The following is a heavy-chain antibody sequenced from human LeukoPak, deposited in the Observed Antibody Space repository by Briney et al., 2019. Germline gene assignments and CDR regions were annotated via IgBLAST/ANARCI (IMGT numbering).Heavy chain of an antibody. CDR1: GYTFTGYY. CDR3: ARDRDSSGRVDY. V-gene: IGHV1-2*02. D-gene: IGHD3-22*01. CDR2: INPNSGGT. J-gene: IGHJ4*02. Sequence: PGASVKVSCKASGYTFTGYYMHWVRRAPGQGLEWMGWINPNSGGTNYAQKFQGRVTMTRDTSISTAYMELSRLRSDDTAVYYCARDRDSSGRVDYWGQGTLVTVSS.